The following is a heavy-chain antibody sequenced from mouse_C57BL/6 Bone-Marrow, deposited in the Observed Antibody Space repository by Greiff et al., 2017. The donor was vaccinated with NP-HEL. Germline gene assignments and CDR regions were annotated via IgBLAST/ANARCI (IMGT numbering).Heavy chain of an antibody. CDR1: GISITTGNYR. Sequence: VQLKESGPGLVKPSQTVFLTCTVTGISITTGNYRWSWIRQFPGNKLEWIGYIYYSGTITYNPSLTSRTTITRDTPKNQFFLEMNSLTAEETATYYCAREGYYYAMDYWGQGTSVTVSS. CDR2: IYYSGTI. V-gene: IGHV3-5*01. CDR3: AREGYYYAMDY. J-gene: IGHJ4*01.